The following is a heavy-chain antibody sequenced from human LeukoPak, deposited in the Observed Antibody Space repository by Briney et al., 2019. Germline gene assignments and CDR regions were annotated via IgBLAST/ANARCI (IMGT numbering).Heavy chain of an antibody. CDR1: GFTFSSYE. CDR2: IKQDGSEI. Sequence: GGSLRLSCAASGFTFSSYEMSWVRQAPGRGLEWVANIKQDGSEIYYVDSVKGRLTISRDNAKNSLFLQMNSLRAEDTAVYYCTRDFQGRYYYHMDVWGKGTTVTVSS. D-gene: IGHD3-10*01. J-gene: IGHJ6*03. V-gene: IGHV3-7*01. CDR3: TRDFQGRYYYHMDV.